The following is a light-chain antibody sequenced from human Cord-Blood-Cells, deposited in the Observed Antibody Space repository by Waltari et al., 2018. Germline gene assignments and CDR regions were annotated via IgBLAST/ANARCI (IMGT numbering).Light chain of an antibody. J-gene: IGLJ2*01. CDR3: QSYDSSLSGSKV. Sequence: QSVLTQPPSVSGAPGQRVTISCTGSSSNIGAGFDVHWYQQLPGTAPKLLIYGNSKRPPGVDDRFSGSKSGTSASRAITGLQAEDDADYYCQSYDSSLSGSKVFGGGTKLTVL. CDR2: GNS. V-gene: IGLV1-40*01. CDR1: SSNIGAGFD.